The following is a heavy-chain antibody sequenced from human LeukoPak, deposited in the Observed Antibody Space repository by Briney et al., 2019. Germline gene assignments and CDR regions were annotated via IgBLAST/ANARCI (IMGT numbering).Heavy chain of an antibody. CDR2: IYYSGST. D-gene: IGHD2-2*01. CDR3: ARQFTSTSFHFDY. J-gene: IGHJ4*02. Sequence: SETLSLTCTVSGGSISSSSYYWGWIRQPPGKWLEWIGSIYYSGSTYYNPSLKSRFTVSVDTSKNQFSLQLRSVTAADTAVYYCARQFTSTSFHFDYWGQGTLVTVSS. V-gene: IGHV4-39*07. CDR1: GGSISSSSYY.